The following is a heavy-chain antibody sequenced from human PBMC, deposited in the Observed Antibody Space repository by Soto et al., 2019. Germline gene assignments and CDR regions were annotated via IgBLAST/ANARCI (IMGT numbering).Heavy chain of an antibody. Sequence: GGSLRLSCAASGFTFSSYAMSWVRQAPGKGLEWVSAISGSGGSTYYADSVKGRFTISRDNSKNTLYLQMNSLRAEDTAVYYCAKSCSSTSCYDFPQSYYYYYMDVWGKGTTVTVSS. CDR1: GFTFSSYA. CDR3: AKSCSSTSCYDFPQSYYYYYMDV. D-gene: IGHD2-2*01. V-gene: IGHV3-23*01. J-gene: IGHJ6*03. CDR2: ISGSGGST.